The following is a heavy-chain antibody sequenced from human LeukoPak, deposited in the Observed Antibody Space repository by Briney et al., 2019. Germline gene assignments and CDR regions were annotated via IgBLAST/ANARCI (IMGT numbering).Heavy chain of an antibody. V-gene: IGHV3-15*01. Sequence: PGGCLRLACVASGFTFSDAWLSWVRLAPGKGLEWGGFFKSKTDGGTTDYPATIKDRFTVSRDDSKNTLYLQMNSLKTEHTAVYYCTTEYNWNYVHWGQGTLVTVSS. CDR2: FKSKTDGGTT. J-gene: IGHJ4*01. CDR1: GFTFSDAW. CDR3: TTEYNWNYVH. D-gene: IGHD1-7*01.